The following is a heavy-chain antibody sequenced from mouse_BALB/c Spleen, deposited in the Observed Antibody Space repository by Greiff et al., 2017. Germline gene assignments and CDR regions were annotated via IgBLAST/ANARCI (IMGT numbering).Heavy chain of an antibody. D-gene: IGHD2-3*01. J-gene: IGHJ4*01. CDR1: GFTFRSYA. CDR3: ARQDGYYAMDY. V-gene: IGHV5-9-3*01. Sequence: LVESGGGLVKPGGSLKLSCAASGFTFRSYAMSWVRQTPEKRLEWVATISSGGSYTYYPDSVKGRFTISRDNAKNTLYLQMSSLRSEDTAMYYCARQDGYYAMDYWGQGTSVTVSS. CDR2: ISSGGSYT.